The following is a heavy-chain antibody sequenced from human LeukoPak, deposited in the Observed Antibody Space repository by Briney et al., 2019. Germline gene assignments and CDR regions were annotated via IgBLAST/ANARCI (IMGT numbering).Heavy chain of an antibody. J-gene: IGHJ5*02. V-gene: IGHV4-59*08. CDR2: NYYSGST. D-gene: IGHD2-21*02. Sequence: SETLSLTCTVSGGSISSYYWSWIRQPPGKGLEWIGYNYYSGSTDYNPSLKSRVTISVDTSKNQFSLKLSSVTAADTAVYYCARLYCGGDCYLNPWGQGTLVTVSS. CDR1: GGSISSYY. CDR3: ARLYCGGDCYLNP.